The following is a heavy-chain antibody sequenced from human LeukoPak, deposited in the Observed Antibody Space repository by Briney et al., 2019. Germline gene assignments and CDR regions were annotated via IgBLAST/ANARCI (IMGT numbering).Heavy chain of an antibody. CDR3: ARDLAGFEEPRYYYYMDV. J-gene: IGHJ6*03. CDR1: GFTVNRNV. V-gene: IGHV3-66*02. Sequence: GGSLRLSCVASGFTVNRNVMSWVRQASGKGLEWVSLIYSDDRAFYADSVKGRFTISRNKSKNTLFLQMSSLKPEDTAIYYCARDLAGFEEPRYYYYMDVWGKGTTVTVSS. CDR2: IYSDDRA. D-gene: IGHD1-14*01.